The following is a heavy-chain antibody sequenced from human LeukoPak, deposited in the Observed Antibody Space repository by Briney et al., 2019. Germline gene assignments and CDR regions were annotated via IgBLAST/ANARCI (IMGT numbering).Heavy chain of an antibody. CDR3: ARYYYGSGSRRQEFDY. V-gene: IGHV4-31*03. D-gene: IGHD3-10*01. CDR2: IYHSGTT. Sequence: SETLSLTCTVSGGSIINNGYYWSWIRQHPGKGLEWIGYIYHSGTTSYDPSLKSRIIISIDTSKSQFSLKVTSVTAADTAVYFCARYYYGSGSRRQEFDYWGQGILVAVSS. CDR1: GGSIINNGYY. J-gene: IGHJ4*02.